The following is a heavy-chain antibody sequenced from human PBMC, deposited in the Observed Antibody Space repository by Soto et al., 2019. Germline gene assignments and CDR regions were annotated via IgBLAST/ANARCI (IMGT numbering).Heavy chain of an antibody. J-gene: IGHJ4*02. CDR1: GFTFSDHY. V-gene: IGHV3-72*01. D-gene: IGHD3-10*01. CDR3: TVCGSGNDFGAA. Sequence: EVQLVESGGGLVQPGGSLRLSCAASGFTFSDHYMDWVRQAPGKGLEWVGRSKNKADSYTTEYAASVKGRFTISRDGSKKSLFLQMLSLKTEGTAVYYCTVCGSGNDFGAAWGQGILVTVSS. CDR2: SKNKADSYTT.